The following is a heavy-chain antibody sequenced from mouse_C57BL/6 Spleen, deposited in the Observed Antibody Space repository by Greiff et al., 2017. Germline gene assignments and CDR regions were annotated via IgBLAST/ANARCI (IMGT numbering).Heavy chain of an antibody. V-gene: IGHV1-50*01. J-gene: IGHJ4*01. CDR1: GYTFTSYW. CDR3: ARAYGNAMDY. CDR2: IDPSDSYT. D-gene: IGHD1-1*01. Sequence: QVQLKQPGAELVKPGASVKLSCKASGYTFTSYWMQWVKQRPGQGLEWIGEIDPSDSYTNYNQKFKGKATLTVDTSSSTAYMQLSSLTSEDSAVYYCARAYGNAMDYWGQGTSVTVSS.